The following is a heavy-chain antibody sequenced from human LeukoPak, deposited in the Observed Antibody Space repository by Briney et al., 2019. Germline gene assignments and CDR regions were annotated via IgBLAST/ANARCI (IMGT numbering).Heavy chain of an antibody. J-gene: IGHJ4*02. CDR3: ASYSYDFWSGSYYFDY. CDR2: INHSGST. D-gene: IGHD3-3*01. Sequence: SETLSLTCAVYGGSFSGYYWSWIRQPPGKGLEWIGEINHSGSTNYNPSLKSRVTISVDTSKNQFSLKLSSVTAADTAVYYCASYSYDFWSGSYYFDYWGQGTLVTVSS. V-gene: IGHV4-34*01. CDR1: GGSFSGYY.